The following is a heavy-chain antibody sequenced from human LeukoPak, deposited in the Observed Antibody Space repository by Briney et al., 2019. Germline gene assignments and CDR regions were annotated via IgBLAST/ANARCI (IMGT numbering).Heavy chain of an antibody. CDR3: ARAGLFLFDS. CDR2: INHSGST. V-gene: IGHV4-34*01. D-gene: IGHD2/OR15-2a*01. Sequence: SETLSLTCAVYGGSFSGYYWSWVRQPPGKGLEWIGEINHSGSTNYNPSLKSRVTISVDTSKNQFSLKLSSVTAADTALYYCARAGLFLFDSWGQGLLVTVSS. CDR1: GGSFSGYY. J-gene: IGHJ4*02.